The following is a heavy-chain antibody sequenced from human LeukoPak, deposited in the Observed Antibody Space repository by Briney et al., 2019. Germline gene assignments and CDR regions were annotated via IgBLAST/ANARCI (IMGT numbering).Heavy chain of an antibody. D-gene: IGHD4-17*01. CDR1: GVTFSSFS. V-gene: IGHV3-7*01. CDR2: INHDGSGN. J-gene: IGHJ5*02. CDR3: ARLLTTVTTNWFDP. Sequence: PGGTLRLSCAASGVTFSSFSMTWGRQAPGPGLEGVANINHDGSGNYYVDSVKGRFTISRDNAKNSLYLQMNSLRAEDTAVYYCARLLTTVTTNWFDPWGQGTLVTVSS.